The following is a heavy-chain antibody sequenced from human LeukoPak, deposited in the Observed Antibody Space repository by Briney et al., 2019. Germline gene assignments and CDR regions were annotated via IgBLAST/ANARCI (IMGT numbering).Heavy chain of an antibody. V-gene: IGHV1-2*02. CDR1: GYTFSDYY. CDR3: AGDKGYSSSIRHRSGMDV. D-gene: IGHD6-19*01. Sequence: GASVRLSCKASGYTFSDYYMHWVRQAPGQGLEWMGGINPNSGGTNFAQKFQGRVTMTRDTSISTAYMELSRLRSDDTAVYYCAGDKGYSSSIRHRSGMDVWGQGTPVTVSS. J-gene: IGHJ6*02. CDR2: INPNSGGT.